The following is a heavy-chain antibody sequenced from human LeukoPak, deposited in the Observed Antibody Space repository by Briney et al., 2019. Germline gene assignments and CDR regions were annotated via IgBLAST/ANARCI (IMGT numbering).Heavy chain of an antibody. J-gene: IGHJ4*02. D-gene: IGHD6-6*01. Sequence: SETLSLTCTVSGGSISSYYWSWIRQPPGKGLEWIGYIYYSGNTNYNPSLKSRVTISVDTSKNQFSLKLSSVTAADTAVYYCARGSSSNDYWGQGTLVTVSS. V-gene: IGHV4-59*01. CDR1: GGSISSYY. CDR3: ARGSSSNDY. CDR2: IYYSGNT.